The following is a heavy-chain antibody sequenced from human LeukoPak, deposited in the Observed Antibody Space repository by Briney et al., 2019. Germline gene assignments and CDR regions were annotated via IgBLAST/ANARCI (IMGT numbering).Heavy chain of an antibody. Sequence: GGSLRLSCEASGFTFSNYGVNWVRQAPGKGLEWVSRISGSGGYTYYAGSVKGRFTISRDNSKNPLYLKINNLRAEDTAVYFCANLAALVTEDFDYWGQGTLVTVSS. CDR1: GFTFSNYG. D-gene: IGHD3-16*01. CDR3: ANLAALVTEDFDY. CDR2: ISGSGGYT. J-gene: IGHJ4*02. V-gene: IGHV3-23*01.